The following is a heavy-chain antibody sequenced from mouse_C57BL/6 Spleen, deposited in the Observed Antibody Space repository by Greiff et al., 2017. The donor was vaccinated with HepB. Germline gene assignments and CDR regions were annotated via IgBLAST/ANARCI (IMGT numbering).Heavy chain of an antibody. V-gene: IGHV1-42*01. Sequence: VQLQQPGTELVKPGASVKLSCKASGYTFTSYWMHWVKQSPEKSLEWIGEINPSTGGTTYNQKFKAKATLTVDKSSSTAYMQLKSLTSEDSAVYYCARSFITTDYYAMDYWGQGTSVTVSS. D-gene: IGHD1-1*01. CDR1: GYTFTSYW. CDR2: INPSTGGT. CDR3: ARSFITTDYYAMDY. J-gene: IGHJ4*01.